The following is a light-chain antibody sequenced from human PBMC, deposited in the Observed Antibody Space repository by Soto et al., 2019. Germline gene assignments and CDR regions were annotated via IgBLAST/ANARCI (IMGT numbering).Light chain of an antibody. CDR3: QKYNNWPRT. Sequence: EIVMTQSPATLSVSPGERDTLSCRASQSVSSNFAWYQQKPGQAPRLLIYGASTRATGIPARFSGSGSGTEVTLTISSLQSEDFAVYYCQKYNNWPRTFGQGTKVEIK. CDR2: GAS. CDR1: QSVSSN. J-gene: IGKJ1*01. V-gene: IGKV3-15*01.